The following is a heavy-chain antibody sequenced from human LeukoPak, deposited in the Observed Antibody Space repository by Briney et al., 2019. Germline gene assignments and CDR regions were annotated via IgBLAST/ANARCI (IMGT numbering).Heavy chain of an antibody. D-gene: IGHD6-13*01. V-gene: IGHV3-23*01. CDR1: GFTFSSYA. J-gene: IGHJ4*02. Sequence: GGSLRLSCAASGFTFSSYAMSWVRQAPGKGLEWVSAISGSGGSTYYADSVKGRFTISRDNSKNTLYLQMNSLRAEDTAVYYCAKDGSEHSSSWCLAPPPEPFDYWGQGTLVTVSS. CDR3: AKDGSEHSSSWCLAPPPEPFDY. CDR2: ISGSGGST.